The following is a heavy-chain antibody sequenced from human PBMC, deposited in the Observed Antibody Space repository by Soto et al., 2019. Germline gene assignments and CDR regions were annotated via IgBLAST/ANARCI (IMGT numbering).Heavy chain of an antibody. Sequence: SETLSLTCAVSGGSISSGGYSWSWIRQPPGKGLEWIGYIYHSGSTYYNPSLKSRVTISVDRSKNQFSLKLSSVTAADTAVYYCARGLLLWFGAFDYWGQGTLVTVSS. D-gene: IGHD3-10*01. CDR3: ARGLLLWFGAFDY. CDR2: IYHSGST. CDR1: GGSISSGGYS. J-gene: IGHJ4*02. V-gene: IGHV4-30-2*01.